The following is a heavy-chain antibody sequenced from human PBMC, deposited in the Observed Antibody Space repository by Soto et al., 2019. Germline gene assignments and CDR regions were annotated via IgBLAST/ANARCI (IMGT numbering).Heavy chain of an antibody. CDR1: GFTFSNAW. J-gene: IGHJ6*02. CDR3: TYYYGSGSYRIYYYGMDV. V-gene: IGHV3-15*07. D-gene: IGHD3-10*01. Sequence: GGSLRLSCAASGFTFSNAWMNWVRQAPGKGLEWVGRIKSKTDGGTTDYAAPVKGRFTISRDDSKNTLYLQMNSLKTEDTAVYYCTYYYGSGSYRIYYYGMDVWGQGTTVTVSS. CDR2: IKSKTDGGTT.